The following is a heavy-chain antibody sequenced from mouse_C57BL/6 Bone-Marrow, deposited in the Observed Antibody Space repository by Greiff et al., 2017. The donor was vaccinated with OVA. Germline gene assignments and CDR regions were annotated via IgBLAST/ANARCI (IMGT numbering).Heavy chain of an antibody. CDR2: IDPENGDT. CDR3: TTRFLFITTGGDY. V-gene: IGHV14-4*01. Sequence: VQLQQSGAELVRPGASVKLSCTASGFNIKDDYMHWVKQRPEQGLEWIGWIDPENGDTEYASKFQGKATITADTSSHTAYLQLSSLTSEDTAVYYCTTRFLFITTGGDYWGKGTTLTVSS. J-gene: IGHJ2*01. D-gene: IGHD1-1*01. CDR1: GFNIKDDY.